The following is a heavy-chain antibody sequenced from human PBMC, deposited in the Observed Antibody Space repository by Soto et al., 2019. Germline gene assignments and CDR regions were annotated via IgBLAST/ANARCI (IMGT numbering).Heavy chain of an antibody. V-gene: IGHV3-23*01. J-gene: IGHJ4*02. D-gene: IGHD2-2*01. CDR2: INSRGGST. CDR1: GSTFSSYA. CDR3: AKDRSSTSCYAFDY. Sequence: VGSLSLSCAASGSTFSSYAMRWVRQAPGKGLEWVSAINSRGGSTYYADSVKGRFTISRDSSKNTLYLQMNSLRAEDTAVYYCAKDRSSTSCYAFDYRGQGTLVTVSS.